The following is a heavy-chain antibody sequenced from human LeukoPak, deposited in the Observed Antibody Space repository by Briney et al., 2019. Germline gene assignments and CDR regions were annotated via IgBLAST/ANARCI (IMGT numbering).Heavy chain of an antibody. CDR1: GYTFTDYY. V-gene: IGHV1-2*02. J-gene: IGHJ5*02. CDR2: INPKSGGT. Sequence: GASVKVSCKASGYTFTDYYIHWVRQAPGQGLEWMGWINPKSGGTNYAQKFQGRVTMTRDTSISTAYMELSSLRSYDTAVYYCARHPRSYCSSTSCYKGALYNWFDPWGQGTLVTVSS. CDR3: ARHPRSYCSSTSCYKGALYNWFDP. D-gene: IGHD2-2*02.